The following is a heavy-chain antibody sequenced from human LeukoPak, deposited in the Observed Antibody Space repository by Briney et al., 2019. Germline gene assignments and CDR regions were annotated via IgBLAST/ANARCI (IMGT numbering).Heavy chain of an antibody. V-gene: IGHV3-9*01. CDR2: ISWNSGSI. CDR3: AKEIYSDSSAYVDY. Sequence: PGRSLRLSCAASGFTFDDYAMHWVRQAPGKGLGWVSGISWNSGSIGYADSVKGRFTISRDNSKNTLYLQMNSLRAEDTAVYYCAKEIYSDSSAYVDYWGQGTLVTVSS. J-gene: IGHJ4*02. D-gene: IGHD3-22*01. CDR1: GFTFDDYA.